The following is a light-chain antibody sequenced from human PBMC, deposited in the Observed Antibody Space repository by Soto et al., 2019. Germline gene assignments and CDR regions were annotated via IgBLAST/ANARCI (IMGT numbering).Light chain of an antibody. CDR2: SNN. CDR1: DSNIGSNT. V-gene: IGLV1-44*01. CDR3: AARDDSLYV. Sequence: QSVLTQPPSASGTPGQRVTISCSGSDSNIGSNTVNWYQQLPGTAPKLLIYSNNQRPSGVPDRFSGSKSGTSASLAINGLQSEDEADYYCAARDDSLYVFGTGTKLTVL. J-gene: IGLJ1*01.